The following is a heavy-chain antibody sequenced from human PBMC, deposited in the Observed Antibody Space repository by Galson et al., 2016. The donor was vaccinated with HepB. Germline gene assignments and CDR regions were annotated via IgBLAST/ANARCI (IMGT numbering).Heavy chain of an antibody. CDR3: AKPRRIAVAGGGFDS. V-gene: IGHV3-30*18. J-gene: IGHJ4*02. CDR1: GFAFSSYG. CDR2: ISYDGAKK. Sequence: SLRLSCAASGFAFSSYGMNWVRQAPGKGLEWVAVISYDGAKKFYAESVKGRFTISRDISTNTLNLYMDSLRTEDTAIYYCAKPRRIAVAGGGFDSWGQGTLVTVSS. D-gene: IGHD6-19*01.